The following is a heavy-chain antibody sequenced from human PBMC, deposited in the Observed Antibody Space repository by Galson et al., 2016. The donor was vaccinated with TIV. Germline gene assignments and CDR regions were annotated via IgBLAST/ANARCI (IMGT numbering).Heavy chain of an antibody. CDR2: INPGNGDT. V-gene: IGHV1-2*02. CDR3: AKESDWGVAEFDF. CDR1: GYRFIGYY. D-gene: IGHD2-21*01. Sequence: SVKVSCKASGYRFIGYYIHWVRQAPGRGPEWMGCINPGNGDTKYAQIFQGSVTLTWDTSVSTAYMELTSPRSDDTAVYFCAKESDWGVAEFDFWGQGTPVSVSS. J-gene: IGHJ4*02.